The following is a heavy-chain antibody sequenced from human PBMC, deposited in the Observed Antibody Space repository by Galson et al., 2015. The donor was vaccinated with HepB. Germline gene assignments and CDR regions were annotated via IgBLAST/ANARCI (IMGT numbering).Heavy chain of an antibody. CDR1: GYAFTGYY. CDR3: ARGAETLEGAFDI. D-gene: IGHD1-26*01. CDR2: INSISGGT. V-gene: IGHV1-2*06. J-gene: IGHJ3*02. Sequence: SVKVSCKASGYAFTGYYIHWVRQAPGQGLEWMGRINSISGGTEYAQKFQGRVTMTRDTSISTAYMELSRLRSDDTAIYYCARGAETLEGAFDIWGQGTMVTVSS.